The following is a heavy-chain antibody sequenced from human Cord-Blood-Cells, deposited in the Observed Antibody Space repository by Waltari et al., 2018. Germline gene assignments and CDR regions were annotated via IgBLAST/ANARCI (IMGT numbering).Heavy chain of an antibody. Sequence: QVQLVESGGGVVQPGRSLRLSCAASGLTSSSYAMHWVRPAPGKGLEWVAVISYDGSNKYYADSVKGRFTISRDNSKNTLYLQMNSLRAEDTAVYYCARGRYSSSPDDAFDIWGQGTMVTVSS. CDR2: ISYDGSNK. V-gene: IGHV3-30-3*01. CDR3: ARGRYSSSPDDAFDI. D-gene: IGHD6-13*01. CDR1: GLTSSSYA. J-gene: IGHJ3*02.